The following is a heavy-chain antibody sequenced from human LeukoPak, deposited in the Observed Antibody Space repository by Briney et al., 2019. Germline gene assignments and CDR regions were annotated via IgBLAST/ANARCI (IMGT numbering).Heavy chain of an antibody. CDR1: GFMFTSYS. CDR3: ARIAISSLGADYMDV. D-gene: IGHD5-24*01. J-gene: IGHJ6*03. V-gene: IGHV3-21*01. Sequence: GGSLRPSCAASGFMFTSYSMNWVRQAPGKGLEWVSSISASSTYIFYGDSVKGRFTLSRDNARSSLYLQMNGLRAEDTAVYYCARIAISSLGADYMDVWGKGPTLAVSS. CDR2: ISASSTYI.